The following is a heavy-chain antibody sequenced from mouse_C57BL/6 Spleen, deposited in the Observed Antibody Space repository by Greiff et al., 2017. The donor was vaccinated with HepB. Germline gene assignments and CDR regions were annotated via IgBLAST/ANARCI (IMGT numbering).Heavy chain of an antibody. CDR3: AKNGGYYEAWFAY. CDR2: IWRGGST. CDR1: GFSLTSYG. J-gene: IGHJ3*01. D-gene: IGHD2-3*01. V-gene: IGHV2-5*01. Sequence: QVQLKESGPGLVQPSQSLSITCTVSGFSLTSYGVHWVRQSPGKGLEWLGVIWRGGSTDYNAAFMSRLSITKDNSKSQVFFKMNSLQADDTAIYYCAKNGGYYEAWFAYWGQGTLVTVSA.